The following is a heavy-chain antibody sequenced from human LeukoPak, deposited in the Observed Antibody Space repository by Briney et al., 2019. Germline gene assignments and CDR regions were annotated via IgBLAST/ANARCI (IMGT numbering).Heavy chain of an antibody. V-gene: IGHV4-31*03. CDR2: IYYSGST. CDR3: ARVSGARRPDIVVVPAANHYYYYMDV. Sequence: SETLSLTCTVSGGSISSGGYYWSWIRQHPGKGLEWIGYIYYSGSTYYNPSLKSRVTISVDTSKNQFSLKLSPVTAADTAVYYCARVSGARRPDIVVVPAANHYYYYMDVWGKGTTVTVSS. D-gene: IGHD2-2*01. CDR1: GGSISSGGYY. J-gene: IGHJ6*03.